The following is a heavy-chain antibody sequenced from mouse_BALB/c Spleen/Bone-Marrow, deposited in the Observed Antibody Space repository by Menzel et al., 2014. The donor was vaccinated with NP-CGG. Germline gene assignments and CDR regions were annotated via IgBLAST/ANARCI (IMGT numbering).Heavy chain of an antibody. CDR3: NANWDY. CDR1: GFNIKDYY. V-gene: IGHV14-4*02. D-gene: IGHD4-1*01. CDR2: IDPENGDT. J-gene: IGHJ2*01. Sequence: VQLQQPGAELVRSGASVKLSCTASGFNIKDYYMHWVKQRPEQGLEWIGWIDPENGDTEYAPKFQGKATMTAVTSSNTAYLQLSSLTSEDTAVYYCNANWDYWGQGTTLTVSS.